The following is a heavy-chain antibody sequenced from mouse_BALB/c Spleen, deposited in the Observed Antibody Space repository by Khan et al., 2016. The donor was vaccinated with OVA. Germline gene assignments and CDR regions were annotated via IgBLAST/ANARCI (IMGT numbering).Heavy chain of an antibody. V-gene: IGHV2-6-4*01. CDR3: ARNHYGGGYWYFDV. Sequence: LQLKESGPGLVAPSQSLSITCTVSGFSLSRYSVHWVRQPPGKGLEWLGMIWGDGSTDYNSALKSRLSISKDNSKSQVFLKMSSLQTDDTAMYYCARNHYGGGYWYFDVWGAGTTVTVSS. CDR2: IWGDGST. J-gene: IGHJ1*01. CDR1: GFSLSRYS. D-gene: IGHD1-1*01.